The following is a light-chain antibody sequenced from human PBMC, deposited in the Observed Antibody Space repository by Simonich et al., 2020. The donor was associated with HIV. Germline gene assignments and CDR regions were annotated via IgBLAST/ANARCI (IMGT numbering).Light chain of an antibody. Sequence: DIVMTQSPDSLAVSLGERATINCTSSQSVLYTSNNKNYLAWYQQKTGQPPKLLIYWASTREAGVPDRFSGSGSGTDFTLTISSLQAEDVAVYYCQQYYSTHHFGQGTRLEIK. CDR1: QSVLYTSNNKNY. J-gene: IGKJ5*01. CDR3: QQYYSTHH. CDR2: WAS. V-gene: IGKV4-1*01.